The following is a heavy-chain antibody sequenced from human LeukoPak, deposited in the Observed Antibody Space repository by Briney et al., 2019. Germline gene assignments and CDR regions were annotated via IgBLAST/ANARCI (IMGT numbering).Heavy chain of an antibody. CDR2: ISYDGSRK. Sequence: GGSLRLSCAASGFTFSSYSMNWVRQAPGKGLEWVAVISYDGSRKDYTDSVKGRFTISRDNPKNTPYLQMNSLRAEDTAVYFCATAPLYSSSWYFRGYFDDWGQGTLVTVSS. D-gene: IGHD6-13*01. CDR3: ATAPLYSSSWYFRGYFDD. CDR1: GFTFSSYS. J-gene: IGHJ4*02. V-gene: IGHV3-30*03.